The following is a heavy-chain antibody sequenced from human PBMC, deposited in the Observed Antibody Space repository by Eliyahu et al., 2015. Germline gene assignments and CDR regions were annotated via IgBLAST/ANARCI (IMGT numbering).Heavy chain of an antibody. D-gene: IGHD3-10*01. CDR3: ARDKTYYDSRSYYPVDY. J-gene: IGHJ4*02. Sequence: EVQLVESGGGLVKPGGSLRLSCAASGFXXXXXXMNWVRQAPGKGLEWVSSISRSSGYIYYADSVKGRFTISRDNSENSLYLQMNSLRAEDTALYFCARDKTYYDSRSYYPVDYWGQGTLVTVSS. CDR1: GFXXXXXX. CDR2: ISRSSGYI. V-gene: IGHV3-21*01.